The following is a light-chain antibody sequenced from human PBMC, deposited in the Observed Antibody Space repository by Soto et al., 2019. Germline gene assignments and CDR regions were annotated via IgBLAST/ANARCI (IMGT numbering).Light chain of an antibody. CDR3: TSFSSSTSLYV. CDR2: QVT. Sequence: QAVLTQPASVSGSLGQSLTISCTGTTRDIAGYNYISWYQQLPGKAPKLMIYQVTIRPSGSSNRFSGSKSGNTASLTISRLQTEAEADYYCTSFSSSTSLYVFGTGTKLTVL. J-gene: IGLJ1*01. CDR1: TRDIAGYNY. V-gene: IGLV2-14*01.